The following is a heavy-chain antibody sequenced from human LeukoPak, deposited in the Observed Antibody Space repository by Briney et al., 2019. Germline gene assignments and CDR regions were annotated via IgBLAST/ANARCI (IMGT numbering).Heavy chain of an antibody. CDR3: ARRGVAVAGIERMDAFDI. V-gene: IGHV4-34*01. D-gene: IGHD6-19*01. CDR1: GGSFSTHY. CDR2: INHSGTT. Sequence: SETLSLTCAVYGGSFSTHYWNWIRAPPGRGLEWIGEINHSGTTNYSPSLKSRVTISVDTSKNQFSLKLTSVTAADTAVYYCARRGVAVAGIERMDAFDIWGQGTMVTVSS. J-gene: IGHJ3*02.